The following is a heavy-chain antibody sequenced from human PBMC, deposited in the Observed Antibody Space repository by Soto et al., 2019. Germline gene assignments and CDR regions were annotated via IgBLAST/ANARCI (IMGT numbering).Heavy chain of an antibody. CDR1: GYTFTSYD. Sequence: ASVKVSCKASGYTFTSYDINWVRQATGQGLEWMGWMNPNSGNTGYAQKFQGRVTMTRNTSISTAYMELSSLRSEDTAVYYCARGGVFFFAAPTNPFDYWGQGTLVNVSS. CDR2: MNPNSGNT. CDR3: ARGGVFFFAAPTNPFDY. J-gene: IGHJ4*02. V-gene: IGHV1-8*01. D-gene: IGHD3-10*01.